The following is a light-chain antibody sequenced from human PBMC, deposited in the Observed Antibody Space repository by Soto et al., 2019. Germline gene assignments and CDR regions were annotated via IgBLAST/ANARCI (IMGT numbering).Light chain of an antibody. CDR1: SSDVGGYTY. CDR3: CSYAGSYTYV. V-gene: IGLV2-11*01. Sequence: QSALTQPRSVSGSPGQSVTISCTGISSDVGGYTYVSWYQQHPGKAPKLMIYDVSKRPSGVPDRFSGSKSGNTASLTISGLQAVDEADYYCCSYAGSYTYVFGTGTKVTV. CDR2: DVS. J-gene: IGLJ1*01.